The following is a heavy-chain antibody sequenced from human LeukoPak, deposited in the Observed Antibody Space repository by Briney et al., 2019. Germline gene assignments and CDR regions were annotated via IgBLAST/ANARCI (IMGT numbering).Heavy chain of an antibody. CDR1: GGSISSGSYY. Sequence: SQTLSLTCTVSGGSISSGSYYWSWIRQPAGKGLEWIGRIYTSGSTNYNPSLKSRVTISVDTSKNQFSLKLSSVTAADTAVYYCARDAVIVYGSGVDIWGQGTMVTVSS. J-gene: IGHJ3*02. V-gene: IGHV4-61*02. D-gene: IGHD3-10*01. CDR3: ARDAVIVYGSGVDI. CDR2: IYTSGST.